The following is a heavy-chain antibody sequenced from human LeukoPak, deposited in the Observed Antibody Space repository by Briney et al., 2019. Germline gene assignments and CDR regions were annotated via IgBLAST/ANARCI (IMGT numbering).Heavy chain of an antibody. V-gene: IGHV3-21*01. Sequence: GGSLRLSCAASGFTFSSYTMNWVRQAPGNGPEWVSSTCSTRTYICYADSVKGRFTISRDNAKNSVYLQMDSLRAEDTAVYYCARGFGGYCSSTSCLVTIDYWGQGIPVTVSS. J-gene: IGHJ4*02. D-gene: IGHD2-2*01. CDR2: TCSTRTYI. CDR3: ARGFGGYCSSTSCLVTIDY. CDR1: GFTFSSYT.